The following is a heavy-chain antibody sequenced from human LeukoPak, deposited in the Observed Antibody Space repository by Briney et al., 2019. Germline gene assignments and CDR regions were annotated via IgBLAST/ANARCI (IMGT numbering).Heavy chain of an antibody. Sequence: ASVKASCKVSGYTFTDYYMHWVQQAPGKGLEWMGLVDPEDGETMYAEKFQGRVTITADTSTDTAYMELSSLRSEDTAVYYCATWGVVAATVIFDYWGQGTLVTVSS. CDR1: GYTFTDYY. J-gene: IGHJ4*02. CDR3: ATWGVVAATVIFDY. CDR2: VDPEDGET. D-gene: IGHD2-15*01. V-gene: IGHV1-69-2*01.